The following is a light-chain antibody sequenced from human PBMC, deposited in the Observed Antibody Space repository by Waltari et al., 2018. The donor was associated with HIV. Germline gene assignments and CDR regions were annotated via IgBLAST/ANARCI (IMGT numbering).Light chain of an antibody. CDR3: QQSYTSPLT. V-gene: IGKV1-39*01. CDR1: QAISTS. Sequence: IQMTQSPSSLSASVGDRVTIGCRASQAISTSLNWYQQKPGEAPKLLISAASSLQSGVPSRFSGSASVTDFTLTISSLQPEDFATYYCQQSYTSPLTFGPGTKVDIK. J-gene: IGKJ3*01. CDR2: AAS.